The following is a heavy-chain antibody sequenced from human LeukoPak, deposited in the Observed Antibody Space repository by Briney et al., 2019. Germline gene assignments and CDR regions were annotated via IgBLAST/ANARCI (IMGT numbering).Heavy chain of an antibody. J-gene: IGHJ5*02. CDR3: ARGGVVAALGGWSDP. Sequence: ASVKVSCKASGGTFSSYAISWVRQAPGQGLEWMGGIIPIFGTANYAQKFQGRVTITADESTSTAYMELSSLRSEDTAVYYCARGGVVAALGGWSDPWGQGTLVTVSS. CDR1: GGTFSSYA. CDR2: IIPIFGTA. D-gene: IGHD2-15*01. V-gene: IGHV1-69*13.